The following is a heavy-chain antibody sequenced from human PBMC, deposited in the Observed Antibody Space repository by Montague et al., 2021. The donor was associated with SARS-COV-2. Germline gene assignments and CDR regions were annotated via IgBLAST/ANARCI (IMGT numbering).Heavy chain of an antibody. CDR1: GYTFTNYG. J-gene: IGHJ4*02. V-gene: IGHV1-18*01. CDR3: ARLSYDFWSGSIDY. CDR2: ISPYTGDT. D-gene: IGHD3-3*01. Sequence: SVKVSCKASGYTFTNYGVHWVRQAPGQGLDGMGFISPYTGDTHFAQKFLGGVTLTTDSSTSTTYMDLRNLRSDDTAIYYCARLSYDFWSGSIDYWGQGTLVTVSS.